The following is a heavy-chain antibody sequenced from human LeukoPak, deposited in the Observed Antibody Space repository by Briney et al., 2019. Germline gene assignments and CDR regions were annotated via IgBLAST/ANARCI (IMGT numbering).Heavy chain of an antibody. J-gene: IGHJ6*03. Sequence: ASLKVSCKASGYTFSDFYIQWVRQAPGQGLEWMAWINPNHGGTNIAQKFQGRVTVTRDTSISTAYMELSSLRSEDTAVYYCARGGWVVTLGYYYYYMDVWGKGTTVTISS. CDR1: GYTFSDFY. CDR2: INPNHGGT. V-gene: IGHV1-2*02. CDR3: ARGGWVVTLGYYYYYMDV. D-gene: IGHD3-22*01.